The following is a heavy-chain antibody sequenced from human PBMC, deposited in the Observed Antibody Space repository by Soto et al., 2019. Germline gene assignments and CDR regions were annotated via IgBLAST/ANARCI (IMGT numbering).Heavy chain of an antibody. CDR2: MNPNSGNT. J-gene: IGHJ6*03. V-gene: IGHV1-8*01. CDR3: ARAFSGELPLGPWYYYYMDV. D-gene: IGHD3-16*01. CDR1: GYTFTSYD. Sequence: QVQLVQSGAEVKKPGASVKVSCKASGYTFTSYDINWVRQAPGQGLEWMGWMNPNSGNTGYAQKFPGRVSMTRNPSISTAYMELSSLRSEDTAVYYCARAFSGELPLGPWYYYYMDVWGKGTTVTVSS.